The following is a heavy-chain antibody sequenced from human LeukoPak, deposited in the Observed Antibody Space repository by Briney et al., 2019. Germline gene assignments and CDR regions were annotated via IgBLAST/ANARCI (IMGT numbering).Heavy chain of an antibody. J-gene: IGHJ4*02. CDR2: INPNSGGT. Sequence: GASVKVSCKASGYTFTGYYMHWVRQAPGQGLEWMGRINPNSGGTNYAQKFQGRVTMTRDTSISTAYMELSRLRSDDTAVYYCARELGYSRGWHVLGYWGQGTLVTVSS. V-gene: IGHV1-2*06. CDR3: ARELGYSRGWHVLGY. CDR1: GYTFTGYY. D-gene: IGHD6-19*01.